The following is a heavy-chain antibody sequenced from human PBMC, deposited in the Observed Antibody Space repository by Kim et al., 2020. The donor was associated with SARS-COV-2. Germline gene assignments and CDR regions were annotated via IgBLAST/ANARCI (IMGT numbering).Heavy chain of an antibody. CDR1: GFTFSSYS. J-gene: IGHJ3*02. Sequence: GGSLRLSCAASGFTFSSYSMNWVRQAPGKGLEWVSSISSSSSYIYYADSVKGRFTISRDNAKNSLYLQMNSLRAEDTAVYYCARDDLYYDYVWGSYRNKGDAFDIWGQGTMVTVSS. V-gene: IGHV3-21*01. CDR2: ISSSSSYI. D-gene: IGHD3-16*02. CDR3: ARDDLYYDYVWGSYRNKGDAFDI.